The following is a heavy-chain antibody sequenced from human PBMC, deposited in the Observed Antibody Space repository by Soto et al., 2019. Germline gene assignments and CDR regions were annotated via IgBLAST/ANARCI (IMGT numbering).Heavy chain of an antibody. J-gene: IGHJ6*02. CDR2: INPSGGST. Sequence: ASVKVSCKDSVYTFTSYYIHWVRQAHGQGLEWMGIINPSGGSTSYAQKFQGRVTMTRDTSTSTVYMELSSLRSEDTAVYYCARGRESFQFYYGMDVWGQGTTVTVSS. CDR3: ARGRESFQFYYGMDV. D-gene: IGHD3-3*01. V-gene: IGHV1-46*03. CDR1: VYTFTSYY.